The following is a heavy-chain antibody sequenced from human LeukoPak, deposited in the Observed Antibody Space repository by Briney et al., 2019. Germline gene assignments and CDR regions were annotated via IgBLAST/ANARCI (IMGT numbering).Heavy chain of an antibody. CDR1: GFTFSRYS. D-gene: IGHD6-13*01. CDR2: ISSSSSYI. Sequence: GGSLTLSCAASGFTFSRYSMHWVRQAPGKGLAGVSSISSSSSYIYYADSVKGRFTISRDNAKNSLYLQMNSLRAEDTAVYYCARGTGQQLVPYFDYWGQGTLVTVSS. V-gene: IGHV3-21*01. CDR3: ARGTGQQLVPYFDY. J-gene: IGHJ4*02.